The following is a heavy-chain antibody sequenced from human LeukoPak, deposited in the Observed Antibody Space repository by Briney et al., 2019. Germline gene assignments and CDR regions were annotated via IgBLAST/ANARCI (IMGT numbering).Heavy chain of an antibody. CDR3: TKASGYSSGAVDY. CDR1: GFTFDDYG. V-gene: IGHV3-9*03. Sequence: GRSLRLSCAASGFTFDDYGMHWVRQAPGKGLEWVSGISWNSGSIGCADSVKGRFTISRDNAKSTLYLQMNSLRADDMALYYCTKASGYSSGAVDYWGQGTLVTVSS. D-gene: IGHD5-18*01. J-gene: IGHJ4*02. CDR2: ISWNSGSI.